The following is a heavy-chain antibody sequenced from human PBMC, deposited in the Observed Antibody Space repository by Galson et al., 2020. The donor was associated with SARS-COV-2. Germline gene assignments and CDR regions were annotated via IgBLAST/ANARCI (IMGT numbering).Heavy chain of an antibody. CDR1: GFAFSSYT. J-gene: IGHJ4*02. Sequence: GESLKISCAASGFAFSSYTMNWVRQAPGKGLEWVASLDTSSTYIYHADSLKGRFTISRDNAENSLYLQMNSLRAEDTAVYYCASSPPASTSGTSIYFDYWGQGTQVTVSS. CDR2: LDTSSTYI. CDR3: ASSPPASTSGTSIYFDY. D-gene: IGHD3-10*01. V-gene: IGHV3-21*01.